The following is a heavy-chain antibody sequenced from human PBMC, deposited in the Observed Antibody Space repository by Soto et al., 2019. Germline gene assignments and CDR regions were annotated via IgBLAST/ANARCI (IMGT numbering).Heavy chain of an antibody. D-gene: IGHD2-2*01. CDR2: ISGSGGST. Sequence: GGSLRLSCAASGFTFSSYAMSWVRQAPGKGLEWVSAISGSGGSTYYADSVKGRFTISRDNSKNTLYLQMDSLRAEDTAVYYCAKVGCSSTSCYLPYYYYYMDVWGKGTTVTVSS. V-gene: IGHV3-23*01. CDR1: GFTFSSYA. CDR3: AKVGCSSTSCYLPYYYYYMDV. J-gene: IGHJ6*03.